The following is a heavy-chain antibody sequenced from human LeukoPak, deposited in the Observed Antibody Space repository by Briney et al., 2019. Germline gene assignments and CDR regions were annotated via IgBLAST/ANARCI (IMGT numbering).Heavy chain of an antibody. V-gene: IGHV4-61*08. Sequence: PSETLSLTCTVSGGSVSSSEYYCDWIRQPPGKGLEWIGYIYYSGSTNYNPSLKSRVTISVDTSKNQFSLKLSSVTAADTAVYYCARGSIPGDYGGYNWFDPWGQGTLVTVSS. D-gene: IGHD4-23*01. CDR1: GGSVSSSEYY. J-gene: IGHJ5*02. CDR2: IYYSGST. CDR3: ARGSIPGDYGGYNWFDP.